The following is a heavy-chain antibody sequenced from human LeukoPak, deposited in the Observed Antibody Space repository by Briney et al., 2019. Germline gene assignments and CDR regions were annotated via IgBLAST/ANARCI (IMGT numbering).Heavy chain of an antibody. D-gene: IGHD2-15*01. CDR1: GYSFIGYY. Sequence: ASVKVSCKASGYSFIGYYIYWVRQAPGQGPEWMGWIDPNSGATNYAQKFQGRVSVSRDTSLTTVYMELSRLTSDDTAIYYCARSLGHCSGGNCYWGQRTLVTVSS. J-gene: IGHJ4*02. CDR2: IDPNSGAT. CDR3: ARSLGHCSGGNCY. V-gene: IGHV1-2*02.